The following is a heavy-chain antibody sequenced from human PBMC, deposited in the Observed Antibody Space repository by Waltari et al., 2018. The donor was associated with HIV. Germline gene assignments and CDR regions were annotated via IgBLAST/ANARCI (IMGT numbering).Heavy chain of an antibody. CDR1: GVSVRNHR. CDR2: INSDGSSR. CDR3: ARASHYIEFSTFDGDYYFDF. Sequence: VQLVESGGGSIKTGGSLRRSCAASGVSVRNHRMTCGPQAPGKGLVWVARINSDGSSRNYADAVKGRFVISRDNARNTVYLQLNNLKVEDTAVYFCARASHYIEFSTFDGDYYFDFWGRGTRVAVSS. D-gene: IGHD3-3*02. J-gene: IGHJ4*02. V-gene: IGHV3-74*01.